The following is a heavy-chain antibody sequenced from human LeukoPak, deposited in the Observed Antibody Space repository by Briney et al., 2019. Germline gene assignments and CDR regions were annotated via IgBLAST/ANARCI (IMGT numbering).Heavy chain of an antibody. V-gene: IGHV4-39*07. J-gene: IGHJ4*02. D-gene: IGHD1-26*01. Sequence: SSETLSLTCTVSGGSISSSDYYWAWIRQPPGKGLEWIGSINYSGSTYYNPSLKSRVTISVDTSKNQFSLKLTSVTAADTAMYYCARGIYSGNYYYQFDYWGQGTLVTVSS. CDR2: INYSGST. CDR3: ARGIYSGNYYYQFDY. CDR1: GGSISSSDYY.